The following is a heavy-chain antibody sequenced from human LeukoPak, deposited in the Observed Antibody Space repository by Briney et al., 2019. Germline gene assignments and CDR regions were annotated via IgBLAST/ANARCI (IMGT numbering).Heavy chain of an antibody. Sequence: GGSLRLSCAASGFTFSSYAMSWDRQAPGKGLEWVSGISGSGGSTYYADSVKGRFTISRDNSKNTLYLQVNSLRAEDTAVYYCAKGRGSSSRMIFDFWGQGTLVTVSS. J-gene: IGHJ4*02. V-gene: IGHV3-23*01. D-gene: IGHD6-13*01. CDR2: ISGSGGST. CDR3: AKGRGSSSRMIFDF. CDR1: GFTFSSYA.